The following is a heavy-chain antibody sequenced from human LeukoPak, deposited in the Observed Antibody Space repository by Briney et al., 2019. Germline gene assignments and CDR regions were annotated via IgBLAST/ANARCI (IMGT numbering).Heavy chain of an antibody. Sequence: PSETLPLTCAVYGGSFSGYYWSWIRQPPGKGLEWIGEINHSGSTNYNPSLKSRVTISVDTSKNQFSLKLSSVTAADTAVYYCARNRYCRSTSCYCAFDYWGQGTMVTVSS. D-gene: IGHD2-2*01. CDR2: INHSGST. V-gene: IGHV4-34*01. CDR3: ARNRYCRSTSCYCAFDY. CDR1: GGSFSGYY. J-gene: IGHJ3*01.